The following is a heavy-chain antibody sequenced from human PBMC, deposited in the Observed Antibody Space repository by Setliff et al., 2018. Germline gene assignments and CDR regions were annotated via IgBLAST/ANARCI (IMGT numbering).Heavy chain of an antibody. V-gene: IGHV4-38-2*01. Sequence: SETLSLTCAVSGFSISSGYYWGWIRQPPGKGLEWIVNIHHSGKAYYNLSLKSRVTMSVDTSKNHVSLKLRSVTAADTAVYYCARAHTWSLPNDNSGYPGWFDPWGQGTLVTVSS. CDR2: IHHSGKA. D-gene: IGHD3-22*01. J-gene: IGHJ5*02. CDR3: ARAHTWSLPNDNSGYPGWFDP. CDR1: GFSISSGYY.